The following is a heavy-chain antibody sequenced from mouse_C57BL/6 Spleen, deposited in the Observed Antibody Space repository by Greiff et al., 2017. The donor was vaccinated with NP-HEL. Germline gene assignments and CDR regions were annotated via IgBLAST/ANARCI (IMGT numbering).Heavy chain of an antibody. CDR2: IWSGGST. CDR1: GFSLTSYG. D-gene: IGHD1-1*01. J-gene: IGHJ4*01. CDR3: ARGLLYYYGSSPYAMDY. Sequence: VQLQQSGPGLVQPSQSLSITCTVSGFSLTSYGVHWVRQSPGKGLEWLGVIWSGGSTDYNAAFISRLSISKDNSKSQVFFKMNSLQADDTAIYYCARGLLYYYGSSPYAMDYWGQGTSVTVSS. V-gene: IGHV2-2*01.